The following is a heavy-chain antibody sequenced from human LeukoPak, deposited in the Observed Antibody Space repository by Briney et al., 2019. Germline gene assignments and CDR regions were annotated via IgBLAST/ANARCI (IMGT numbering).Heavy chain of an antibody. V-gene: IGHV1-69*05. J-gene: IGHJ4*02. CDR2: IIPIFGTA. CDR1: GGTFSSYA. CDR3: ARVGEVVAATSGYY. Sequence: SVKVSCKASGGTFSSYAISWVRQAPGQGLEWMGGIIPIFGTANYAQKFQGRVTITTDESTSTAYMELSRLRSDDTAVYYCARVGEVVAATSGYYWGQGTLVTVSS. D-gene: IGHD2-15*01.